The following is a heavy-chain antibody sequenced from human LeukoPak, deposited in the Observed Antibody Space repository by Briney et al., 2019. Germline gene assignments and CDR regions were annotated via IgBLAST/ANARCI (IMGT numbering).Heavy chain of an antibody. CDR3: ASVRGGNTYYYDSSGYSPFGY. CDR2: IIPILGIA. Sequence: ASVKVSCKASGGTFSSYAISWVRQAPGQGLEWMGRIIPILGIANYAQKFQGRVTITADKSTSTAYMELSSLRSEDTAVYYCASVRGGNTYYYDSSGYSPFGYWGQGTLVTVSS. V-gene: IGHV1-69*04. D-gene: IGHD3-22*01. J-gene: IGHJ4*02. CDR1: GGTFSSYA.